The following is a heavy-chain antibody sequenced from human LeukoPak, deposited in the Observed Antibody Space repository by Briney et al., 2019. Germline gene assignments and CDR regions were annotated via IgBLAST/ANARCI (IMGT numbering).Heavy chain of an antibody. CDR1: GFTFSSYS. CDR3: ARDLNSSSWYYYYYGMDV. J-gene: IGHJ6*02. CDR2: ISSRRSTI. Sequence: GGSLRLSCAVPGFTFSSYSMNWVRQAPGKGLEWVSYISSRRSTIYYADSVKGRFTISRDNSKNTLYLQMNSLRAEGTAVYYCARDLNSSSWYYYYYGMDVWGQGTTVTVSS. V-gene: IGHV3-48*01. D-gene: IGHD6-13*01.